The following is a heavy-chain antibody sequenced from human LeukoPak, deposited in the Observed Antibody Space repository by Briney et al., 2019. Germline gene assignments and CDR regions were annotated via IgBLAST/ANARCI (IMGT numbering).Heavy chain of an antibody. D-gene: IGHD6-19*01. CDR1: GYSISSGYY. V-gene: IGHV4-38-2*01. CDR2: IYHSGST. CDR3: ARGVVGGAVAGFDY. J-gene: IGHJ4*02. Sequence: SSGTLSLTCAVSGYSISSGYYWGWIRQPPGKGLEWIGSIYHSGSTYYNPSLKSRVTISVDTSKNQFSLKLSSVTAADTAVYYCARGVVGGAVAGFDYWGQGTLVTVSS.